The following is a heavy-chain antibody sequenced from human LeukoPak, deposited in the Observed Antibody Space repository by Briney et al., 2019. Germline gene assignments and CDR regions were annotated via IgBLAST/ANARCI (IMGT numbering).Heavy chain of an antibody. J-gene: IGHJ6*03. CDR1: GFTFSDYY. CDR2: ISSSGSTI. V-gene: IGHV3-11*04. D-gene: IGHD1-1*01. Sequence: GGSLRLSCAASGFTFSDYYMSWIRQAPGKGLEWVSYISSSGSTIYYADSVKGRFTISRDNAKNSLYLQMNSLRAEDTAVYYCAREGTAFSYYYYMDVWGKGTTVTVSS. CDR3: AREGTAFSYYYYMDV.